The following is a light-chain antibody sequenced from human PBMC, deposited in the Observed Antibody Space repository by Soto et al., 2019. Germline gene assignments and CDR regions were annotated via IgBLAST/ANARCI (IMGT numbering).Light chain of an antibody. J-gene: IGKJ4*01. CDR2: AAS. Sequence: DIQLTQSPSLLSASVGDRVTITCRASQGISTYLAWYQQTSGKAPKLLISAASTLQRGVPSRFSGSGSGTKFTLTISSLQPEDFATYYCQQLNAYPLTFGGGTKVDIK. CDR3: QQLNAYPLT. V-gene: IGKV1-9*01. CDR1: QGISTY.